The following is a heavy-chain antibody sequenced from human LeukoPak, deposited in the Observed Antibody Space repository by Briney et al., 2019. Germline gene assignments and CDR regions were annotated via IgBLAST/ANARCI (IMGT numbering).Heavy chain of an antibody. Sequence: GGSLRLSCAASGFTFSSYAVSWVRQAPGKGLEWVSAISGSGGSTYYADSVKGRFTISRDNSKNTLYLQMNSLRAEDTTVYYCAKDSGYCSSTSCYAGDYWGQGTLVTVSS. J-gene: IGHJ4*02. CDR2: ISGSGGST. CDR3: AKDSGYCSSTSCYAGDY. CDR1: GFTFSSYA. V-gene: IGHV3-23*01. D-gene: IGHD2-2*01.